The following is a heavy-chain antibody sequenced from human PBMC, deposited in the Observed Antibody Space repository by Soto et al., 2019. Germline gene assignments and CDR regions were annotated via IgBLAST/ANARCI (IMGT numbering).Heavy chain of an antibody. V-gene: IGHV3-23*01. CDR3: AQVNSVWFGPGDV. J-gene: IGHJ6*04. Sequence: EVQLLESGGGLVQPGGSLRLSCAASGFTFSRDAMSWVRQAPGKGLEWVSAISGSGGSTYYADSVKGRFTISRDNSKNMLYLQMNSLRAEDTAVYYCAQVNSVWFGPGDVWGKGTTVTVSS. CDR2: ISGSGGST. CDR1: GFTFSRDA. D-gene: IGHD3-10*01.